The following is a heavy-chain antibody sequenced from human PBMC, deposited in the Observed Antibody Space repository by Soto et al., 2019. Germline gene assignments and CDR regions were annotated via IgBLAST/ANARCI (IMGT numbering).Heavy chain of an antibody. D-gene: IGHD2-2*01. Sequence: HPGGSLILSCAASGFTFSSYAMHWVRQAPGKGLEWVAVISYDGSNKYYADSVKGRFTISRDNSKNTLYLQMNSLRAEDTAVYYCARGPSSLTRFDYWGQGTLVTVSS. CDR3: ARGPSSLTRFDY. CDR2: ISYDGSNK. CDR1: GFTFSSYA. V-gene: IGHV3-30-3*01. J-gene: IGHJ4*02.